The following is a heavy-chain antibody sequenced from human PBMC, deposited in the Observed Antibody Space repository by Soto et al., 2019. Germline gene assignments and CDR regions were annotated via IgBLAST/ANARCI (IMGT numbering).Heavy chain of an antibody. CDR2: ISYSGTI. CDR1: GASISSGDYY. V-gene: IGHV4-30-4*01. CDR3: VRALGSRFMEWPRFDP. J-gene: IGHJ5*02. D-gene: IGHD3-3*01. Sequence: TLSLTCIVSGASISSGDYYWSWVRQPPGKGLEWIGHISYSGTIDYSPSLKSRVTISLDTSKNQFSLNLNSVTAADTAVYYCVRALGSRFMEWPRFDPWGQGTLVTVSS.